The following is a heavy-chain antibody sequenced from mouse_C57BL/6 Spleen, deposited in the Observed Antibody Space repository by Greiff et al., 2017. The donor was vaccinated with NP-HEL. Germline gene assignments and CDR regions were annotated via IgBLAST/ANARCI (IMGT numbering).Heavy chain of an antibody. D-gene: IGHD1-1*01. Sequence: QVQLQQSGAELARPGASVKMSCKASGYTFTSYTMHWVKQRPGQGLEWIGYINPSSGYTKYNQKFKDKATLTADKSSRTAYMQLSSLASAASAVYSCARSLSGIAYWGQGTTLTVSS. CDR3: ARSLSGIAY. CDR2: INPSSGYT. CDR1: GYTFTSYT. J-gene: IGHJ2*01. V-gene: IGHV1-4*01.